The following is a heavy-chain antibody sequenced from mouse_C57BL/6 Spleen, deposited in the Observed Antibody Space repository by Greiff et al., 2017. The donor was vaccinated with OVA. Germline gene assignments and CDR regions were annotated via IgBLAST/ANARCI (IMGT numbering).Heavy chain of an antibody. D-gene: IGHD1-1*01. CDR2: IDPSDSYT. J-gene: IGHJ2*01. V-gene: IGHV1-69*01. CDR1: GYTFTSYW. CDR3: ARTLITTVVATENYFDY. Sequence: QVQLKQPGAELVMPGASVKLSCKASGYTFTSYWMHWVKQRPGQGLEWIGEIDPSDSYTNYNQKFKGKSTLTVDKSSSTAYMQLSSLTSEDSAVYYCARTLITTVVATENYFDYWGQGTTLTVSS.